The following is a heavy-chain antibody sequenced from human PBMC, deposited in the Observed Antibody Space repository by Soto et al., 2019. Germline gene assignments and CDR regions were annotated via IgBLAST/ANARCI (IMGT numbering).Heavy chain of an antibody. CDR3: ARDAYGRSSWYDDAFDI. J-gene: IGHJ3*02. D-gene: IGHD6-13*01. V-gene: IGHV1-69*13. CDR2: IIPIFGTA. Sequence: ASVKVSCKASGGTFSSYAISWVRQAPGQGLEWMGGIIPIFGTANYAQKFQGRVTITADESTSTAYMELSSLRSEDTAVYYCARDAYGRSSWYDDAFDIWGQGTMVTVSS. CDR1: GGTFSSYA.